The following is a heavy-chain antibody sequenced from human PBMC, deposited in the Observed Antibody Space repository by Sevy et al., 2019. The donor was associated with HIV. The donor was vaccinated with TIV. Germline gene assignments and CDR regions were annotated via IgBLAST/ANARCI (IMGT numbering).Heavy chain of an antibody. V-gene: IGHV4-4*07. CDR1: GGSISSYY. CDR3: AREGGDYGYLEYYFDS. CDR2: IYTSGST. D-gene: IGHD4-17*01. J-gene: IGHJ4*02. Sequence: SETLSLTCTVSGGSISSYYWSWIRQPAGKGLEWIGRIYTSGSTNYNPSLKSRVTMSVDTYKNQFSLKLSSVTAADTAVYYCAREGGDYGYLEYYFDSWGQGTLVTVSS.